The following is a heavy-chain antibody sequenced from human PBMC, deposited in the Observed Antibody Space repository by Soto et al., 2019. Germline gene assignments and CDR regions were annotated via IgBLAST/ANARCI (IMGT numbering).Heavy chain of an antibody. V-gene: IGHV4-59*01. CDR3: ARGIVVVVAANLPNFYYYGMDV. Sequence: PSETLSLTCTVSGGSISSYYWSWIRQPPGKGLEWIGYIYYSGSTNYNPSLKSRVTISVDTSKNQFSLKLSSVTAADTAVYYCARGIVVVVAANLPNFYYYGMDVWGQGTTVTVSS. D-gene: IGHD2-15*01. J-gene: IGHJ6*02. CDR1: GGSISSYY. CDR2: IYYSGST.